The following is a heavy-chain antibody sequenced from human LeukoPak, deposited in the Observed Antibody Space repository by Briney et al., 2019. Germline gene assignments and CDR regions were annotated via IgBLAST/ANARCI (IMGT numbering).Heavy chain of an antibody. Sequence: GGSLRLSCAASGFTFSFNSMHWVRQGPGKGLVWVSRIKRDGSGTTYADSVKGRFTISRDNSKNTLYLQMNSLRAEDTAVYYCARGSSRAASKRFGMDVWGQGTTVTVSS. D-gene: IGHD6-6*01. CDR3: ARGSSRAASKRFGMDV. CDR2: IKRDGSGT. J-gene: IGHJ6*02. V-gene: IGHV3-74*01. CDR1: GFTFSFNS.